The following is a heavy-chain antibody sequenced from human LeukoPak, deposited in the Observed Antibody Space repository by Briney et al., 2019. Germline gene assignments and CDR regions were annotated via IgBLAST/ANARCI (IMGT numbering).Heavy chain of an antibody. CDR3: TRNPRHTYDYYYYMDV. V-gene: IGHV3-49*04. D-gene: IGHD2-21*01. Sequence: GGSLRLSCTASGFTFGDYAMSWVRQAPGKGLEWVGFIRSKAYGGTTEYAASVKGRFTISRDDSKSIAYLQMNSLKTEDTAVYYCTRNPRHTYDYYYYMDVWGKGTTVTISS. CDR1: GFTFGDYA. J-gene: IGHJ6*03. CDR2: IRSKAYGGTT.